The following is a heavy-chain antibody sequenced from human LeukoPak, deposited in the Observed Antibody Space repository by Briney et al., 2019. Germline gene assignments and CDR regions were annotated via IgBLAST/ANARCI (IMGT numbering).Heavy chain of an antibody. CDR3: ARGDPSRHCSGGSCYSVELWFDY. J-gene: IGHJ4*02. CDR1: GFIFGDYA. CDR2: INHSGST. D-gene: IGHD2-15*01. Sequence: GSLRLSCTTSGFIFGDYAMSWVRQSPGKGLEWIGEINHSGSTNYNPSLKSRVTISVDTSKNQFSLKLRSVTAADTAVYYCARGDPSRHCSGGSCYSVELWFDYWGQGTLVTVSS. V-gene: IGHV4-34*01.